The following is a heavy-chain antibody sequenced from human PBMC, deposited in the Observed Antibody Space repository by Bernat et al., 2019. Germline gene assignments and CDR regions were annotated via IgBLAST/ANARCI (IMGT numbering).Heavy chain of an antibody. D-gene: IGHD6-19*01. CDR3: AGDYEATGAGRGRYFQH. CDR2: ISAYNGNT. Sequence: QVQLVQSGAEVKKPGASVKVSCKASGYTFTSYGISWVRQAPGQGLEWMGWISAYNGNTNYAQKLQGRVTMTTDTSTSTAYMELRSLRSDDTAVYYCAGDYEATGAGRGRYFQHWGQGTLVTVSS. V-gene: IGHV1-18*01. J-gene: IGHJ1*01. CDR1: GYTFTSYG.